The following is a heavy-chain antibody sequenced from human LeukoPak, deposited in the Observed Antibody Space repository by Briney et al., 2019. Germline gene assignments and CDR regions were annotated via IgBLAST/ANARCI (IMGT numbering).Heavy chain of an antibody. V-gene: IGHV1-2*02. CDR3: ARVYCSSTSCYTGDAFDI. D-gene: IGHD2-2*02. J-gene: IGHJ3*02. CDR1: GGTFSSYA. CDR2: INPNSGGT. Sequence: ASVKVSCKASGGTFSSYAISWVRQAPGQGLEWMGWINPNSGGTNYAQKFQGRVTMTRDTSISTAYMELSRLRSDDTAVYYCARVYCSSTSCYTGDAFDIWGQGTMVTVSS.